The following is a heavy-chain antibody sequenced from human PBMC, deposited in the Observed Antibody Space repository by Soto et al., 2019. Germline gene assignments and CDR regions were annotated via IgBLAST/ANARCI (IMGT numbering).Heavy chain of an antibody. CDR2: IYPSDSQT. CDR1: GYSFSSWW. J-gene: IGHJ5*02. Sequence: PGESLKISCKVSGYSFSSWWSAWGRQMPGKGLEYMGIIYPSDSQTRYSPSFQGQVTISADKSISTAYLQWSSLKASDTAIYYCERHGFYRAYSSTYFDTRGQGTLVTVPS. CDR3: ERHGFYRAYSSTYFDT. V-gene: IGHV5-51*01. D-gene: IGHD2-15*01.